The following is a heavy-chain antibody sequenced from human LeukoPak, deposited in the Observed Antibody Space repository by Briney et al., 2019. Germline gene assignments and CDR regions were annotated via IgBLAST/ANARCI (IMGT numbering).Heavy chain of an antibody. CDR2: ISSSSSTI. CDR3: ARGAGIAAAGIGGDY. Sequence: GGSLRLSCAASGFTFSTYTMNWVRQVPGKGLEWVSYISSSSSTIYYADSVKGRFTISRDNAKNSLYLQMNSLRAEDTAVYYCARGAGIAAAGIGGDYWGQGTLVTVSS. D-gene: IGHD6-13*01. CDR1: GFTFSTYT. V-gene: IGHV3-48*04. J-gene: IGHJ4*02.